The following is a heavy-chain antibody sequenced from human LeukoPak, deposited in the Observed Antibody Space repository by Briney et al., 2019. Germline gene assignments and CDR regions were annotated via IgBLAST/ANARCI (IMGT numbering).Heavy chain of an antibody. J-gene: IGHJ3*02. CDR1: GGSFSDYQ. CDR2: ISHSGTT. V-gene: IGHV4-34*01. CDR3: ARGLVWRFLLDSRRDSFDI. D-gene: IGHD3-16*01. Sequence: SETLSLTCAVSGGSFSDYQWNWIRQSPGKRLEWLGEISHSGTTTYNPPLKSRVTISVDTSKNQFSLRLRSVTAADTAVYYCARGLVWRFLLDSRRDSFDIWGQGTTITVSS.